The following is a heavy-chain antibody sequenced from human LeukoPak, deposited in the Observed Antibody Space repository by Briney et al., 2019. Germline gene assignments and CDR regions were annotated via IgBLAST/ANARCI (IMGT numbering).Heavy chain of an antibody. CDR3: GRDSRICSQCSCQR. V-gene: IGHV4-4*07. J-gene: IGHJ4*02. CDR1: GGSFSGYY. Sequence: SETLSLTCAVYGGSFSGYYWSWIRQPAGKGLEWIGRIYTSGSTDYNSSLKSRVTISVDTSKNQFSLKLSSVTAADTAVYYCGRDSRICSQCSCQRWGQGTLVTVSS. CDR2: IYTSGST. D-gene: IGHD2-15*01.